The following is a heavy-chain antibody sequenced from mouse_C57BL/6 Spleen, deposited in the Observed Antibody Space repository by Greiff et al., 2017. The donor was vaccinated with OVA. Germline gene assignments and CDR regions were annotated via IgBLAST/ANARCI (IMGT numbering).Heavy chain of an antibody. V-gene: IGHV1-18*01. D-gene: IGHD4-1*01. Sequence: VQLQQSGPELVKPGASVKIPCKASGYTFTDYNMDWVKQSHGKSLEWIGDINPNNGGTIYNQKFKGKATLTVDKSSSTAYMELRSLTSEDTAVYYCARAGRWDGGSHWYFDVWGTGTTVTVSS. CDR3: ARAGRWDGGSHWYFDV. CDR1: GYTFTDYN. CDR2: INPNNGGT. J-gene: IGHJ1*03.